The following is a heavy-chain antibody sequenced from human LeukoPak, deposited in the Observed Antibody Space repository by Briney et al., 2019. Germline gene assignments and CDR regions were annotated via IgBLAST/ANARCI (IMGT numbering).Heavy chain of an antibody. CDR1: GGSITSYY. CDR3: ARDGGTYSGSDDAFDI. V-gene: IGHV4-59*01. D-gene: IGHD1-26*01. Sequence: SETLSLTCTVSGGSITSYYWSWIRQPPGKGLEWIGYMYYSGSTNYNPSLKSRVTISVDTSKNQFSLKLSSVTAADTAVYYCARDGGTYSGSDDAFDIWGQGTMVTVSS. J-gene: IGHJ3*02. CDR2: MYYSGST.